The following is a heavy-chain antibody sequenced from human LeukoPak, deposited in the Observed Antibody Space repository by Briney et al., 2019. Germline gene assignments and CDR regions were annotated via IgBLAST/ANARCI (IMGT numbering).Heavy chain of an antibody. CDR1: GFTFSSYW. CDR2: IKQDGSEK. D-gene: IGHD3-10*01. J-gene: IGHJ4*02. CDR3: ARGAPLRHPQGGVII. V-gene: IGHV3-7*05. Sequence: GGSLRLSCAASGFTFSSYWMSWVRQAPGKGLEWVANIKQDGSEKYYVDSVKGRFTISRDNAKNSLYLQMNSLRAEDTAVYYCARGAPLRHPQGGVIIWGQGSLVTVSS.